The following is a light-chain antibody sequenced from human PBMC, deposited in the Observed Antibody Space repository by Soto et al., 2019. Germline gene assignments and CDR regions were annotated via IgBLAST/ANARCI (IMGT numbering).Light chain of an antibody. CDR2: LGS. Sequence: DIVMTQSPLSLPVTPGEPASISCRSSQSLLHSNGYNYLDWYLQKPGQSPQLLIYLGSNRASAVPDRFSGSGSGTDFTLKISRVEAEDVGVYYCMQALQTPLTFGQGTRLEIK. J-gene: IGKJ5*01. CDR1: QSLLHSNGYNY. V-gene: IGKV2-28*01. CDR3: MQALQTPLT.